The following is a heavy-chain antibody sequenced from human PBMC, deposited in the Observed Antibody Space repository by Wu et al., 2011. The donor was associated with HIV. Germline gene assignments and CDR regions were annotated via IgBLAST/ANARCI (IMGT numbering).Heavy chain of an antibody. CDR3: ARDFGGDEEY. J-gene: IGHJ4*02. D-gene: IGHD2-21*01. CDR2: IIPIFGTA. Sequence: QVQLVQSGAEVKKPGSSMKVSCTASGGTFSSYAISWVRQAPGQGLEWMGRIIPIFGTAIYAHKFQGRLTITADKSSNTASMELTSLKSEDTAVYYCARDFGGDEEYWGQGTLVTVSS. CDR1: GGTFSSYA. V-gene: IGHV1-69*14.